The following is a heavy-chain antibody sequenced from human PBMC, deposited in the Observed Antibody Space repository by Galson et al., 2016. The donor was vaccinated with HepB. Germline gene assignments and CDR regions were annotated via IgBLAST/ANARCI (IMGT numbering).Heavy chain of an antibody. CDR3: ARRRQASSGWFDDY. J-gene: IGHJ4*02. CDR2: IYPRDSNT. D-gene: IGHD6-19*01. CDR1: GYSFTSYW. V-gene: IGHV5-51*01. Sequence: QSGAEVKKPGESLKISCKGSGYSFTSYWIGWVRQMPGKRLEWMGIIYPRDSNTGYSPSFQGQVTISADKSISTAYLQWSSLKASDTAMYYCARRRQASSGWFDDYWGQGTQVIVSS.